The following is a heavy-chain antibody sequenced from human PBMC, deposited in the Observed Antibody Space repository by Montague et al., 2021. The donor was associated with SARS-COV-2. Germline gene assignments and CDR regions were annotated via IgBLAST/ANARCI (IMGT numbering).Heavy chain of an antibody. Sequence: YLRLSCAASGFTFSSYAMHWVRQAPGKGLEWVAVISYDGSNKYYADSVKGRFTISRDNSKNTLYLQMNSLRAEDTAVYYCARVPPGLLWFGEIDYWGQGTLVTVSS. J-gene: IGHJ4*02. CDR2: ISYDGSNK. D-gene: IGHD3-10*01. CDR3: ARVPPGLLWFGEIDY. V-gene: IGHV3-30-3*01. CDR1: GFTFSSYA.